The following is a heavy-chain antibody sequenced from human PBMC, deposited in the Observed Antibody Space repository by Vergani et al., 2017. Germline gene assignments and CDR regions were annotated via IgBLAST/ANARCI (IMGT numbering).Heavy chain of an antibody. J-gene: IGHJ4*02. Sequence: EVQLVESGGGLVKPGGSLRLSCAASGFTFSSYSMNWVRQALGKGLEWVSSISSSSSYIYYADSVTGRFTISRDNAKNSLYLQMNSLRAEDTAVYYCAGDRRGNGIPSNWGQGTLVTVSA. CDR3: AGDRRGNGIPSN. CDR2: ISSSSSYI. CDR1: GFTFSSYS. D-gene: IGHD1-1*01. V-gene: IGHV3-21*01.